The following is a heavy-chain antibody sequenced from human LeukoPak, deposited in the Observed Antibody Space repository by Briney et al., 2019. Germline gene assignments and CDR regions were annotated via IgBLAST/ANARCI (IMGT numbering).Heavy chain of an antibody. J-gene: IGHJ4*02. Sequence: PSETLSLTCTVSGGSISSYYWNWIRQPPGKGLEWIGYIYYIGRTNYNPSLKSRVTISVDTSKNQFSLILSSVTAADTAVYYCARNVGGYSSGPDYWGQGTLVTVSS. CDR1: GGSISSYY. V-gene: IGHV4-59*01. CDR2: IYYIGRT. D-gene: IGHD6-19*01. CDR3: ARNVGGYSSGPDY.